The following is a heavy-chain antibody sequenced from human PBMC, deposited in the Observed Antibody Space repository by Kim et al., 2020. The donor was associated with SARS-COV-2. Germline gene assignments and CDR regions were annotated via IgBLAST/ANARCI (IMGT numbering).Heavy chain of an antibody. CDR1: GFTFSNYA. J-gene: IGHJ4*02. Sequence: GGSLRLSCAASGFTFSNYAMSWVRQAPGKGLEWVSGIRTRGSGGGTNYADSVRGRFSIARDDSKNTVYLQMNSLRAEDTAVYYCAAREYRSGYLYLGQGTLVPVSS. CDR2: IRTRGSGGGT. CDR3: AAREYRSGYLY. V-gene: IGHV3-23*01. D-gene: IGHD5-18*01.